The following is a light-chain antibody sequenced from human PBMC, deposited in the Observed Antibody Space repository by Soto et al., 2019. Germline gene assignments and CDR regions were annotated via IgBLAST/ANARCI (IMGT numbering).Light chain of an antibody. CDR3: TSYAGSNIWV. V-gene: IGLV2-8*01. CDR1: SSDVGAYKY. Sequence: QSALTQPPSASGSPGQSVTISCTGTSSDVGAYKYVSWYQQYPGKAPKLMIYEVSKRPSGVPDRFSGSKSGNTASLTVSGLQAEDEADYYCTSYAGSNIWVFGGGTKGPS. CDR2: EVS. J-gene: IGLJ3*02.